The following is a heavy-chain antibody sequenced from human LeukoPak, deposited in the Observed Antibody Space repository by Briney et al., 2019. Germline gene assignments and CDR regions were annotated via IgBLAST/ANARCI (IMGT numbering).Heavy chain of an antibody. CDR1: GDSISSSSYY. D-gene: IGHD3-22*01. J-gene: IGHJ1*01. Sequence: PSETLSLTCTISGDSISSSSYYWGWIRQPPGKGLEWIGDIYYRGSTYYSPSLKSRVSISIDTSNNQFSLTLNSVTAAYTALYFCARRRYYDSTGYLDWGQGTLVTVSS. V-gene: IGHV4-39*01. CDR3: ARRRYYDSTGYLD. CDR2: IYYRGST.